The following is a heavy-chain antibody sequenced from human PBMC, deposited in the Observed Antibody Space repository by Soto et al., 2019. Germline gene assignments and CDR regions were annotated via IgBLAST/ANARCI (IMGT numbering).Heavy chain of an antibody. CDR1: GLTFSSYA. Sequence: GGSLRLSCAASGLTFSSYAMSWVRQAPGKGLEWVSSIGGRGDTTYYADSVKGRFTISRDNSKNTLYLQMNSLRGEDTAVYYCAKDRAGVTNLGRDFDNWGQGTLVTVSS. CDR2: IGGRGDTT. D-gene: IGHD1-26*01. CDR3: AKDRAGVTNLGRDFDN. J-gene: IGHJ4*02. V-gene: IGHV3-23*01.